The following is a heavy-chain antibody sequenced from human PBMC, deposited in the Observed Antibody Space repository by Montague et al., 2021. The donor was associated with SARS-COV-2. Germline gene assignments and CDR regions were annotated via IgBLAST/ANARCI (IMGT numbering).Heavy chain of an antibody. Sequence: SLRLSCAASGFTFSSYAMHWVRQAPGKGLEWVAVISYDGSNKYYADSVKGRFTISRDNSKNTLFLQMNSLRAEDTAVYYCARDVFPPSSWPAEYFQHWGQGTLSPSPQ. CDR3: ARDVFPPSSWPAEYFQH. J-gene: IGHJ1*01. V-gene: IGHV3-30-3*01. D-gene: IGHD6-13*01. CDR2: ISYDGSNK. CDR1: GFTFSSYA.